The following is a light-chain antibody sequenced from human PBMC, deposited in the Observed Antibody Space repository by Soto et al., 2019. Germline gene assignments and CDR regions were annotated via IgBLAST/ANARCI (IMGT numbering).Light chain of an antibody. V-gene: IGLV3-21*04. J-gene: IGLJ1*01. CDR1: NIGSKS. Sequence: SYELTQPPSVSVAPGKTARITCGGNNIGSKSVHWYQQKPGQAPVLVIYYDSDRPSGIPERFSGSNSVNTATLTISRVEAGDEADYYCQVWDSSSDPYVFGTGTKLTVL. CDR2: YDS. CDR3: QVWDSSSDPYV.